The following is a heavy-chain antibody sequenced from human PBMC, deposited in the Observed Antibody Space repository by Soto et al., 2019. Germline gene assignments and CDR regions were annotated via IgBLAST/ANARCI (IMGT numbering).Heavy chain of an antibody. CDR1: GYTFTRSG. J-gene: IGHJ6*02. CDR3: ARVGEAPYYYRDMDV. Sequence: QVQLVQSGAEVKKPGASVKVSCKASGYTFTRSGISWVRQAPGQGLEWMGWISTYNGDTNYAQTFQGRVTMTTDTSTSTVHMEERSLRSDDTAGSYCARVGEAPYYYRDMDVWGQGTPVTVS. CDR2: ISTYNGDT. V-gene: IGHV1-18*01.